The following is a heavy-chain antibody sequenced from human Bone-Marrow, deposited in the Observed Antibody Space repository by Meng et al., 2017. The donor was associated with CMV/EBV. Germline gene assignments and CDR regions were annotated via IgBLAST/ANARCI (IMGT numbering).Heavy chain of an antibody. V-gene: IGHV3-74*01. J-gene: IGHJ4*02. D-gene: IGHD2-2*01. CDR1: GFTFSSYW. CDR3: VRSPGSCSDTSCYSNHFDC. Sequence: GGSLRLSCAASGFTFSSYWMHWVRQAPGKGLVWVSRINSDGSSTRSADSVKGRFTISRDNAMNSLFLQMNSLRVEDTALYYCVRSPGSCSDTSCYSNHFDCWGQGTLVTVSS. CDR2: INSDGSST.